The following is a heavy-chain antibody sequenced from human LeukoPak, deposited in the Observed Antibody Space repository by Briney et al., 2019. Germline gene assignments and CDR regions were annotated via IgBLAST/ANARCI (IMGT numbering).Heavy chain of an antibody. Sequence: GASVKVSCKASGYSFTDYYIHWVRQAPGQGLEWMGRINPKSGGATYAQMIRGRVSMTTDTFISTAYMELNRLSSDDTAVYFCARSTSTYYYFDYWGQGNLVTVSS. CDR3: ARSTSTYYYFDY. V-gene: IGHV1-2*06. CDR2: INPKSGGA. CDR1: GYSFTDYY. D-gene: IGHD2-2*01. J-gene: IGHJ4*02.